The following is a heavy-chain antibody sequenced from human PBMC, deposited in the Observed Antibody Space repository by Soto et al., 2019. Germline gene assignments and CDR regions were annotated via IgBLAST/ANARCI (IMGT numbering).Heavy chain of an antibody. CDR2: TNPNSGGT. D-gene: IGHD2-15*01. J-gene: IGHJ4*02. Sequence: ASVKVSCKASGYTFTGYYMHWVRQAPGQGLEWMGWTNPNSGGTNYAQKFQGRVTMTRDTSISTAYMELSRLRSDDTAVYYCARGAVVSGRVIYWGQGTLVTVSS. V-gene: IGHV1-2*02. CDR1: GYTFTGYY. CDR3: ARGAVVSGRVIY.